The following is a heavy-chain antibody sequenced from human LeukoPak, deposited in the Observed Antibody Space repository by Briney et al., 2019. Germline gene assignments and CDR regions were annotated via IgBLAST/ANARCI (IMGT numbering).Heavy chain of an antibody. CDR2: ISAYNGNT. CDR1: GYTFTSYG. Sequence: ASVKVSCKASGYTFTSYGISWVRQAPGQGLEWMGWISAYNGNTNYAQKLQGRVTMTTDTSTSTAYMEPRSLRSDDTAVYYCARVLSVYGDSDWFDPWGQGTLVTVSS. J-gene: IGHJ5*02. CDR3: ARVLSVYGDSDWFDP. D-gene: IGHD4-17*01. V-gene: IGHV1-18*04.